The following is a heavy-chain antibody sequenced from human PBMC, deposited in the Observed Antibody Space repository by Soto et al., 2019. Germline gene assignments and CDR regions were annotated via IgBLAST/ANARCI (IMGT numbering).Heavy chain of an antibody. D-gene: IGHD3-22*01. CDR3: ARDVDDSSGYGMDV. V-gene: IGHV3-33*01. CDR1: GFTFSSYG. CDR2: IWYDGSNK. J-gene: IGHJ6*02. Sequence: HPGGSLRLSCAASGFTFSSYGMHWVRQAPGKGLEWVAVIWYDGSNKYYADSVKGRFTISRDNSKNTLYLQMNSLRAEDTAVYYCARDVDDSSGYGMDVWGQGTTVTVSS.